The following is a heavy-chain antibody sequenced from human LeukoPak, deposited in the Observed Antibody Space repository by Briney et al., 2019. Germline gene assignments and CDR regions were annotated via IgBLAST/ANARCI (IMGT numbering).Heavy chain of an antibody. D-gene: IGHD6-19*01. J-gene: IGHJ4*02. CDR3: ARGYSSGWYRTPEVFDY. V-gene: IGHV1-18*01. CDR1: GYTFTSYG. CDR2: ISAYNGNT. Sequence: ASVKVSCKASGYTFTSYGISWVRQAPGQGLEWMGWISAYNGNTNYAQKLQGRVTMTTDTSTSTAYMELRSLRSDDTAVYYCARGYSSGWYRTPEVFDYWGQGTLVTVSS.